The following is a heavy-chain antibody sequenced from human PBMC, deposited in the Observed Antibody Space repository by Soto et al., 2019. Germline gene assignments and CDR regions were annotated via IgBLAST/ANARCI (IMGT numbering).Heavy chain of an antibody. CDR1: VFTFSSYA. V-gene: IGHV3-30-3*01. Sequence: GSLRLSCAASVFTFSSYAMHWVRQAPGKGLEWVAVISYDGSNKYYADSVKGRFTISRDNSKNTLYLQMNSLRAEDTAVYYCARDTRKRMDIIGYYGMDVWGQGTTVTV. CDR2: ISYDGSNK. D-gene: IGHD2-15*01. J-gene: IGHJ6*02. CDR3: ARDTRKRMDIIGYYGMDV.